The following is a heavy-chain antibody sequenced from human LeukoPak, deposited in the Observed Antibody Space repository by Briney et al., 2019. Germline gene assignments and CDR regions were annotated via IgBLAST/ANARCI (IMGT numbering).Heavy chain of an antibody. CDR3: ARDSAAEAFDI. CDR1: GYTFTGYY. J-gene: IGHJ3*02. D-gene: IGHD3-10*01. CDR2: INPNSGGT. Sequence: ASVKVSCKASGYTFTGYYMHWVRQAPGQGLERMGWINPNSGGTNYAQKFQGWVTMTRDTSISTAYMELSRLRSDDTAMYYCARDSAAEAFDIWGQGTMVTVSS. V-gene: IGHV1-2*04.